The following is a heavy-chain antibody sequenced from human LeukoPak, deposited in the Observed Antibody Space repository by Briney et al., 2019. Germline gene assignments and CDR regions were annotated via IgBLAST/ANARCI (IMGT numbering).Heavy chain of an antibody. D-gene: IGHD6-6*01. V-gene: IGHV3-9*01. CDR1: GFTFDDYA. J-gene: IGHJ4*02. CDR3: AKDSSIAARSLDY. CDR2: ISWNSGSI. Sequence: GGSLRLSCAASGFTFDDYAMHWVRQAPEKGLGWVSGISWNSGSIGYADSVKGRFTISRDNAKNSLYLQMNSLRAEDTALYYCAKDSSIAARSLDYWGQGTLVTVSS.